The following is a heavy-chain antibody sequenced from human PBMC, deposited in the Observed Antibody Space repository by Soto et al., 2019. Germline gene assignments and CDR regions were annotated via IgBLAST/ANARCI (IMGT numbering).Heavy chain of an antibody. CDR3: ARDIAVEYYYDSSGYSPSYYYGMDV. Sequence: SETLSLTCTVSGGSISSYYWSWIRQPPGKGLEWIGYIYYSGSTNYNPSLKSRVTISVDTSKNQFSLKLSSVTAADTAVYYCARDIAVEYYYDSSGYSPSYYYGMDVWGQGTTVTVS. D-gene: IGHD3-22*01. CDR2: IYYSGST. J-gene: IGHJ6*02. V-gene: IGHV4-59*01. CDR1: GGSISSYY.